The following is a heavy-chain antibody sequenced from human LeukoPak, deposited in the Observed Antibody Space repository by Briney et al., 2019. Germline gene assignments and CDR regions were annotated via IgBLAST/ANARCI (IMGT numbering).Heavy chain of an antibody. CDR2: ISSSSSYI. Sequence: GGSLRLSCAASGFTFSGYSMNWVRQAPGKGLEWVSSISSSSSYIYYADSVKGRFTISRDNAKNSLYLQMNSLRAEDTAVYYCARDGGSSISTYFDYWGQGTLVTVSS. J-gene: IGHJ4*02. CDR1: GFTFSGYS. D-gene: IGHD2-2*01. CDR3: ARDGGSSISTYFDY. V-gene: IGHV3-21*01.